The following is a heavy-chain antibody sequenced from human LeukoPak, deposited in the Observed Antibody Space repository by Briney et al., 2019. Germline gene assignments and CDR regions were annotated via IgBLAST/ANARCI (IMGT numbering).Heavy chain of an antibody. Sequence: ASVKVSCKACGYTFIDYFVHWVRQAPGQGLEWMGWINPKSGGANYAQNFQGRVSMTRVTSISAAYLEVSGLRSDDTAVYYCARALRTDILTTDYWGQGTLVTVSS. J-gene: IGHJ4*02. D-gene: IGHD3-9*01. V-gene: IGHV1-2*02. CDR3: ARALRTDILTTDY. CDR1: GYTFIDYF. CDR2: INPKSGGA.